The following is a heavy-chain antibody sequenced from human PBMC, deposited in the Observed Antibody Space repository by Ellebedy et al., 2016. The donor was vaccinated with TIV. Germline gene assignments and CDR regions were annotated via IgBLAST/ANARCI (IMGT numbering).Heavy chain of an antibody. J-gene: IGHJ6*02. CDR1: GGSISSGGYY. CDR3: ARDHIVGGRRSYYGMDV. Sequence: SETLSLTCTVSGGSISSGGYYWSWIRQHPGKGLEWIGYIYYSGSTYYNPSLKSRVTISVDTSKNQFSLKLSSVTAADTAVYYCARDHIVGGRRSYYGMDVWGQGTTVTVSS. D-gene: IGHD2-15*01. CDR2: IYYSGST. V-gene: IGHV4-31*03.